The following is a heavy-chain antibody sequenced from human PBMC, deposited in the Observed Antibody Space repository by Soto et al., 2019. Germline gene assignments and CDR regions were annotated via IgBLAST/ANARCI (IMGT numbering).Heavy chain of an antibody. D-gene: IGHD6-6*01. CDR3: AKDSPVEQLAEDYYYYGMDV. CDR2: ISGSGGST. Sequence: EVQLLESGGGLVQPGGSLRLSCAASGFTFSSYAMSWVRQAPGKGLEWVSAISGSGGSTYYADSVKGRFTISRDNSKNTLYLQMNGLRAEDTAVYYCAKDSPVEQLAEDYYYYGMDVWGQGTTVTVSS. CDR1: GFTFSSYA. J-gene: IGHJ6*02. V-gene: IGHV3-23*01.